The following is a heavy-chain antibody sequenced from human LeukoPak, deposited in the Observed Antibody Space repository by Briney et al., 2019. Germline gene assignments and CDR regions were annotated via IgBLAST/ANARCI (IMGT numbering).Heavy chain of an antibody. CDR2: IYPGDSDT. Sequence: NLGESLKISCKGSGYSFSTYWIGWVRQMPGKGLEWMGIIYPGDSDTRYSPSFQGQVTISADKSISTAYLQWSSLKASDTAMYYCARGDTASDAFDIWGQGTMVTVSS. V-gene: IGHV5-51*01. J-gene: IGHJ3*02. D-gene: IGHD5-18*01. CDR3: ARGDTASDAFDI. CDR1: GYSFSTYW.